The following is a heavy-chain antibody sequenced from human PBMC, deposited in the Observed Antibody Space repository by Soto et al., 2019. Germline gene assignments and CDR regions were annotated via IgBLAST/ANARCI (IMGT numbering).Heavy chain of an antibody. D-gene: IGHD3-3*01. Sequence: GGSLRLSCAASGFTFSNYGMHWVRQAPGKGLEWVAVIWYDGSNKDYADSVKGRFTISRDNSENTLYLQMNSLRAEDTAVYYCARSRSGYPRIMDVWGKGTTVTVSS. CDR1: GFTFSNYG. J-gene: IGHJ6*03. V-gene: IGHV3-33*01. CDR2: IWYDGSNK. CDR3: ARSRSGYPRIMDV.